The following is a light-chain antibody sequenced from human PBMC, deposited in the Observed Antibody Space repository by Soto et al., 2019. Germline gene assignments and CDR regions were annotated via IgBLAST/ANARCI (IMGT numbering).Light chain of an antibody. CDR1: SSDVGSYNR. CDR2: EVS. V-gene: IGLV2-18*02. CDR3: SSYTSSYTVV. Sequence: QSVLTQPPSVSGSPGQSVTISSTGTSSDVGSYNRVSWYQQPPGTAPKLMIYEVSNRPSGVPDRFSGSKSGNTASLTISGLQSEDEADYYCSSYTSSYTVVFGGVTKLTVL. J-gene: IGLJ2*01.